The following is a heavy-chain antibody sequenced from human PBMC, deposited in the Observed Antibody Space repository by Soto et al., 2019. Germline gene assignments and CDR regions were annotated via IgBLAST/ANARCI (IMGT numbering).Heavy chain of an antibody. V-gene: IGHV3-11*04. CDR3: VDIFF. Sequence: QVHLVESGGGLVKPGGSLRLSCAASGFAFSDPYMTWIRQAPGKGLEWISFISDSGDTIHYADSVRGRFTISRDNGKNSLYLPMNNLRAEDTAVYYCVDIFFWGQGTMVTVSS. CDR2: ISDSGDTI. J-gene: IGHJ3*01. CDR1: GFAFSDPY. D-gene: IGHD3-9*01.